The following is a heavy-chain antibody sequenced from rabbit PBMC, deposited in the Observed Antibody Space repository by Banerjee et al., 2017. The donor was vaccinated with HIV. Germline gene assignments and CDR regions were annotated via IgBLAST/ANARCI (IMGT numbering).Heavy chain of an antibody. CDR3: ARDRDGDAGYGSLAL. Sequence: QEQLEESGGDLVKPEGSLTLTCTASGFSFSNGYVMCWVRQAPGKGLEWIACINTSSGNTVYATWAKGRFTISKTSWTTVTLQMTSLTVADTATYFCARDRDGDAGYGSLALWGPGTLVTVS. V-gene: IGHV1S45*01. CDR2: INTSSGNT. D-gene: IGHD7-1*01. J-gene: IGHJ4*01. CDR1: GFSFSNGYV.